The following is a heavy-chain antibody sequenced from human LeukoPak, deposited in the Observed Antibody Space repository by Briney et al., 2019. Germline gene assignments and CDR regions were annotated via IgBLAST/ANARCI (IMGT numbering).Heavy chain of an antibody. CDR2: ISGSGGST. CDR3: AKSRYYYDSSGEGSMDV. J-gene: IGHJ6*02. D-gene: IGHD3-22*01. Sequence: GGSLRLSCAASGFTFSSYAMSWVRQAPGKGLEWVSAISGSGGSTYYADSVKGRFTISRDNSKNTLYLQMNSLRAEDTAVYYCAKSRYYYDSSGEGSMDVWGRGTTVTVSS. CDR1: GFTFSSYA. V-gene: IGHV3-23*01.